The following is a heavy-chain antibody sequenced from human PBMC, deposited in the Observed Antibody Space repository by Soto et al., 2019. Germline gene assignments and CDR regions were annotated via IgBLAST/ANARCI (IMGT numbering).Heavy chain of an antibody. CDR2: ISDGGTTI. CDR3: VKEYCTGGTCFDAFDL. J-gene: IGHJ3*01. D-gene: IGHD2-8*02. Sequence: EAELVESGGGLVQPGGSLTPSLAASGFIFSDYEVDWVRQAPGRGPEWISYISDGGTTIYYAASVKGRFTISRDDAKKSLYLHMNNLRVDDTAIYFCVKEYCTGGTCFDAFDLWGQGTVVTVSS. CDR1: GFIFSDYE. V-gene: IGHV3-48*03.